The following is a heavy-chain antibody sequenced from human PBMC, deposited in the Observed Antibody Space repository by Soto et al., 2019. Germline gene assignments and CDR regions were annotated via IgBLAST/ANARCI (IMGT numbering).Heavy chain of an antibody. D-gene: IGHD2-2*02. CDR3: ARERGEYCSGTSCYRGTFNWFDP. J-gene: IGHJ5*02. CDR2: IYQSGVT. CDR1: GDSYSISTYS. V-gene: IGHV4-30-2*01. Sequence: PSETLSLTCNMSGDSYSISTYSWSWIRQPPGKALQWIGFIYQSGVTSYNPSLASRVSISLDRSNNQCSLKLTYVTAADTAVYYCARERGEYCSGTSCYRGTFNWFDPWGQGTLVTVSS.